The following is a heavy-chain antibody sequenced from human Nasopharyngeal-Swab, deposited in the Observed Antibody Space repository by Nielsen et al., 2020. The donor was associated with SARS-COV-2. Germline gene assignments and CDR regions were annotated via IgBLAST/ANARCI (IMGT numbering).Heavy chain of an antibody. J-gene: IGHJ5*02. CDR1: GGSFSGYY. CDR3: ARHETSNWFDP. V-gene: IGHV4-34*01. CDR2: INHSGST. Sequence: SETLSLTCAVYGGSFSGYYWSWIRQPPGKGLEWIGEINHSGSTYYNPSLKSRVTISVDTSKNQFSLKLSSVTAADTAVYYCARHETSNWFDPWGQGTLVTVSS.